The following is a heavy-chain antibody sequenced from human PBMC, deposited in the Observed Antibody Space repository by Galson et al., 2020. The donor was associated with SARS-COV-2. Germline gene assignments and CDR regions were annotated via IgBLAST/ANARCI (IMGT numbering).Heavy chain of an antibody. V-gene: IGHV4-59*01. CDR2: ISYSGST. CDR3: ARDPAPLYGDNYYYGMDV. D-gene: IGHD4-17*01. CDR1: AAPMSSYY. Sequence: KTSETLSLTCSVSAAPMSSYYWSWIRQPPGKGLELIGYISYSGSTSYNPSLRSRVTISVDLSKNQLSLKVTSVTAADTAVYDCARDPAPLYGDNYYYGMDVWGRGTTVTVSS. J-gene: IGHJ6*02.